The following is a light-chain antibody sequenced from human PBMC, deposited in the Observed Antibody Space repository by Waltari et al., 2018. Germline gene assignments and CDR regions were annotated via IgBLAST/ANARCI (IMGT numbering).Light chain of an antibody. V-gene: IGKV1-39*01. Sequence: DIQMTQSPSSLSASVGDRVTITCRASQSISNYLNWYQQKPGKAPKLLIYAASSLQSGVPSMFSGSGSGTDFTLTISSLQPEDFATYYCQQSYSTLTFGGGTK. J-gene: IGKJ4*01. CDR3: QQSYSTLT. CDR1: QSISNY. CDR2: AAS.